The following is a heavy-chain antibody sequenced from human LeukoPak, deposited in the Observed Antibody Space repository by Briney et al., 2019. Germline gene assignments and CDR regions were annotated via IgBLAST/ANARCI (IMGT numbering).Heavy chain of an antibody. CDR3: ARSYGSGSQGY. J-gene: IGHJ4*02. CDR2: IYHSGST. V-gene: IGHV4-4*02. D-gene: IGHD3-10*01. CDR1: GGSISSSNW. Sequence: SETLSLTCAVSGGSISSSNWWSWVRQPPGKGLEWIGEIYHSGSTNYNPSLKSRVTTSVDKSKNQFSLKLSSVTAADTAVYYCARSYGSGSQGYWGQGTLVTVSS.